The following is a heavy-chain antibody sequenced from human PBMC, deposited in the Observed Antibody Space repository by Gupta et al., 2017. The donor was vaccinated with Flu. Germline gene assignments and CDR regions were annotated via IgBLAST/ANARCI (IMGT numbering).Heavy chain of an antibody. CDR1: GGSISSSSYY. CDR3: ASLYCSSTSCYVPTNFDY. J-gene: IGHJ4*02. D-gene: IGHD2-2*01. V-gene: IGHV4-39*01. CDR2: IYYSGST. Sequence: LQESGPGLVKPSETLSLTCTVSGGSISSSSYYWGWIRQPPGKGLEWIGSIYYSGSTYYNPSLKSRVTISVDTPKNQFSLKLSSVTAANTAVYYCASLYCSSTSCYVPTNFDYWGQGTLVTVSS.